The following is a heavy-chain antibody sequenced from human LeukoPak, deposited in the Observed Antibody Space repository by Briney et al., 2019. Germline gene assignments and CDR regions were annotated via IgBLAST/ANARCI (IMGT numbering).Heavy chain of an antibody. CDR1: GVSIIRDRFG. CDR2: IHHSAST. Sequence: SQKEPLKWAGIGVSIIRDRFGARWIRQPPGKGLEWIGYIHHSASTYCSPSLKSRVSISVDTSNSQAYLRLRSVTAADTAVYYCARLEDASSWGFEYWGQGTLVTVSS. J-gene: IGHJ4*02. CDR3: ARLEDASSWGFEY. V-gene: IGHV4-30-2*05. D-gene: IGHD1-26*01.